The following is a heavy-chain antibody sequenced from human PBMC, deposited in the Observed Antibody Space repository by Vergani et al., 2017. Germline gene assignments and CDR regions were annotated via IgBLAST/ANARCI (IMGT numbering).Heavy chain of an antibody. CDR1: GGSITNNF. CDR2: IHHSGAT. J-gene: IGHJ3*02. CDR3: ARDTLHFDSENYDDVFES. V-gene: IGHV4-59*01. Sequence: QVQLQESGPGLVKPSETLSLTCTVSGGSITNNFWSWIRRPPGKGLEWIGYIHHSGATNSKSSLRSRVSISIDTSKSSFSLRLSSVTTADTAMYYCARDTLHFDSENYDDVFESWGQGTMVIVSS. D-gene: IGHD3-16*01.